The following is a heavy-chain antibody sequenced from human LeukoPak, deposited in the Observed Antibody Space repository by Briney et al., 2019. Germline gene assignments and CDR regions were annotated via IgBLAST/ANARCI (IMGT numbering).Heavy chain of an antibody. CDR1: GFTFTTYW. V-gene: IGHV3-74*01. CDR3: ARDKYGGNSNAFDI. CDR2: IGTDGSGT. J-gene: IGHJ3*02. D-gene: IGHD4-23*01. Sequence: GGSLRLSCAASGFTFTTYWMDWVRQVAGKGLRWVARIGTDGSGTAYADSVQGRFTISRDNAKNTLCLQMSGLRAEDTAVYYCARDKYGGNSNAFDIWGQGTLVSVSS.